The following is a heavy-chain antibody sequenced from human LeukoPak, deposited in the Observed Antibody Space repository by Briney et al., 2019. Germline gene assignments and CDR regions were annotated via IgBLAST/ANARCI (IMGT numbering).Heavy chain of an antibody. CDR1: GFIFSGYW. CDR3: ARDGFVGAADY. D-gene: IGHD6-13*01. Sequence: GGSLRLSCAASGFIFSGYWMNWVRQAPGKGLEWVANIKQDGSEKQYVDSVRGRFTISRDNAKNSLYLQMNSLRVEDTAVYYCARDGFVGAADYWGQGTLVTVSS. CDR2: IKQDGSEK. J-gene: IGHJ4*02. V-gene: IGHV3-7*01.